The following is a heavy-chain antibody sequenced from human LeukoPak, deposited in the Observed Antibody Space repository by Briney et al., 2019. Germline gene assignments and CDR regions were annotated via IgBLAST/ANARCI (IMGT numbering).Heavy chain of an antibody. CDR1: GHTFSSYD. D-gene: IGHD6-13*01. J-gene: IGHJ6*04. CDR3: AREEEATNSSSWSISYYYYGMDV. Sequence: GASVKVSCKASGHTFSSYDINWVRQATGQGLEWMGWVNPYSGNTGYEQKFQGRVTMTTNTSISTAYMELSSLRSGDTAVYYCAREEEATNSSSWSISYYYYGMDVWGKGTTVTVSS. V-gene: IGHV1-8*01. CDR2: VNPYSGNT.